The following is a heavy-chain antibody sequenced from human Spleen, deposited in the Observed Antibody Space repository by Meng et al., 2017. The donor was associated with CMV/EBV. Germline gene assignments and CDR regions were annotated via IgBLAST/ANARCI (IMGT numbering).Heavy chain of an antibody. CDR2: INSDGSST. CDR3: ARDSRQWDAFDI. J-gene: IGHJ3*02. Sequence: LSLTCAASGFTFSSYWMHWVRQAPGKGLVWVSRINSDGSSTSYADSVKGRFTISRDNAKNTLYLQMNSLRAEDTAVYYCARDSRQWDAFDIWGQGTMVTVSS. CDR1: GFTFSSYW. V-gene: IGHV3-74*01. D-gene: IGHD6-19*01.